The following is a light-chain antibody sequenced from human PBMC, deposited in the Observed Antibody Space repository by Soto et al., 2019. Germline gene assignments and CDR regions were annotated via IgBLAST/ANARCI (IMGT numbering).Light chain of an antibody. CDR2: GAS. J-gene: IGKJ1*01. V-gene: IGKV3-15*01. CDR3: QQYSNWRWT. CDR1: QSVNSN. Sequence: EIVMTQSPATLSVSPGERATLSCRASQSVNSNLAWYQQKPGQAPRLLIYGASTRATGIPARFSGSGSGTEFSLTFSSLQSEDFAVYYCQQYSNWRWTFGQGTKVEIK.